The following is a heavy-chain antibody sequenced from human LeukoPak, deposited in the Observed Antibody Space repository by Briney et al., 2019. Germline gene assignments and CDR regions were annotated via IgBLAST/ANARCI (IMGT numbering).Heavy chain of an antibody. CDR2: IYTSGST. J-gene: IGHJ4*02. V-gene: IGHV4-61*02. Sequence: SETLALTCPVPGGYISCGIYYRSWIRQPAGKGLEWIGRIYTSGSTNYNPALKSRVTISVDTSKNQFSLKLSSVTAADTAVYYCARIASVSTVIDYWGQGTLVTVSS. CDR1: GGYISCGIYY. D-gene: IGHD5/OR15-5a*01. CDR3: ARIASVSTVIDY.